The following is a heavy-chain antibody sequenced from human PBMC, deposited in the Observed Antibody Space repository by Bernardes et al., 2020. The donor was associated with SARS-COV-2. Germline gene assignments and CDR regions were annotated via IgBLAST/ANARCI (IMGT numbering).Heavy chain of an antibody. D-gene: IGHD1-26*01. J-gene: IGHJ3*02. CDR3: ARDVGATGDDAFDI. Sequence: AGVKVSCKASGYTFTGYYMHWVRQAPGQGLEWMGWINPNSGGTNYAQKFQGWVTMTRDTSISTAYMELSRLRSDDTAVYYCARDVGATGDDAFDIWGQGTMVTVSS. V-gene: IGHV1-2*04. CDR1: GYTFTGYY. CDR2: INPNSGGT.